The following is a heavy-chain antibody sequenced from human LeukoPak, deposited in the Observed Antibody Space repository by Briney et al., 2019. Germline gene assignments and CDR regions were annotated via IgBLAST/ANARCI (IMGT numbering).Heavy chain of an antibody. J-gene: IGHJ4*02. V-gene: IGHV3-66*01. Sequence: GGSLRLSCAASGFTVSSTYLSWVRQAPGKGLEWVSVLYIGGMTYYADSVKDRFTISRDNVKNTLYLQMNGLRAEDKAVYYCCLGADVSGYRALDYWGQGTLVTVSS. CDR2: LYIGGMT. CDR1: GFTVSSTY. CDR3: CLGADVSGYRALDY. D-gene: IGHD3-22*01.